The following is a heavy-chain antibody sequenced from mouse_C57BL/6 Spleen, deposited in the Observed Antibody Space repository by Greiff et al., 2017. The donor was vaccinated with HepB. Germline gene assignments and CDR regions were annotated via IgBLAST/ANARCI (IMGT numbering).Heavy chain of an antibody. CDR3: ATGPDGYYVKDY. D-gene: IGHD2-3*01. Sequence: VQLQESGPELVKPGASVKISCKASGYAFSSSWMNWVKQRPGKGLEWIGRIYPGDGDTNYNGKFKGKATLTADKSTSTAYMQLSSLTSEDSAVYFCATGPDGYYVKDYWGKGTTLTVSS. CDR2: IYPGDGDT. CDR1: GYAFSSSW. J-gene: IGHJ2*01. V-gene: IGHV1-82*01.